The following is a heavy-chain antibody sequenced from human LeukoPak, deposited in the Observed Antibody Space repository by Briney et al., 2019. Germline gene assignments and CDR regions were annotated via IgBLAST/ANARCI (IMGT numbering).Heavy chain of an antibody. Sequence: PAETLSLTCAVYGGSFSGYYWTWIRQPPGKGLEWMGEINQSGSTNYNPSLKSRVTISVDTSKNQFSLKMRSVTAADTAVYYCARHSAVAVYYFYYWGQGTLVTVSS. V-gene: IGHV4-34*01. CDR3: ARHSAVAVYYFYY. D-gene: IGHD6-19*01. CDR1: GGSFSGYY. J-gene: IGHJ4*02. CDR2: INQSGST.